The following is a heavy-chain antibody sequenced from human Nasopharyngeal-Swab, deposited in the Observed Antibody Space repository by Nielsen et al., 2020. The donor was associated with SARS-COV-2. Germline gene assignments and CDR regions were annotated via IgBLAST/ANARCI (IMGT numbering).Heavy chain of an antibody. J-gene: IGHJ6*03. CDR3: ARGPGGYCTNGVCPNYYYMDV. CDR2: ISAYNGNT. D-gene: IGHD2-8*01. CDR1: GYTFTSYG. V-gene: IGHV1-18*04. Sequence: ASVNVSCKASGYTFTSYGISWVRPAPGQGLEWMGWISAYNGNTNYAQKLQGRVTMTTDTSTSTAYMELRSLRSDDTAVYYCARGPGGYCTNGVCPNYYYMDVWGKGTTVTVSS.